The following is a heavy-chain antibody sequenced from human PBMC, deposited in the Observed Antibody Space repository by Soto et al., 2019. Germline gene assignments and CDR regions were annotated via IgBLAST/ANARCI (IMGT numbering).Heavy chain of an antibody. CDR1: GYTLTSYG. D-gene: IGHD1-26*01. J-gene: IGHJ4*02. V-gene: IGHV1-18*01. Sequence: ASVKVSCKASGYTLTSYGISWVRQAPGQGLEWMGWISAYNGNTNYAQKLQGRVTMTTDTSTSTAYMELRSLRSDDTAVYYCARAPVGATAFDYWGQGTLVTVSS. CDR3: ARAPVGATAFDY. CDR2: ISAYNGNT.